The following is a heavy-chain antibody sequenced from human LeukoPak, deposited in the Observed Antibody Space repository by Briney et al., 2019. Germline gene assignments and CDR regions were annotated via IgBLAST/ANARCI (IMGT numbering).Heavy chain of an antibody. CDR3: ATSCSGGSCYSFGY. CDR2: LDPEDGET. D-gene: IGHD2-15*01. CDR1: GYTLTELS. Sequence: ASVKVSCKVSGYTLTELSMHWVRQAPGKGLEWMGGLDPEDGETIYAQKFQGRVTMTEDTSTDTAYMELSSLRSEDTAVYYCATSCSGGSCYSFGYWGQGTLVTVSS. V-gene: IGHV1-24*01. J-gene: IGHJ4*02.